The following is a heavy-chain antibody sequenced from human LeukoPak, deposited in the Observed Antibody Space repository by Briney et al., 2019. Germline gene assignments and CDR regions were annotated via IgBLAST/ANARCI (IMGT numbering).Heavy chain of an antibody. CDR3: ARSPRILARYFDX. Sequence: TLSLTCTVSGGSISSGSYYWSWIRQPAGKGLEWIGRIYTSGSTNYNPSLKSRVTISVDTSKNQFSLKLSSVTAADTAVYYCARSPRILARYFDXWGQGTLVTVSS. J-gene: IGHJ4*02. CDR2: IYTSGST. CDR1: GGSISSGSYY. V-gene: IGHV4-61*02. D-gene: IGHD3-3*02.